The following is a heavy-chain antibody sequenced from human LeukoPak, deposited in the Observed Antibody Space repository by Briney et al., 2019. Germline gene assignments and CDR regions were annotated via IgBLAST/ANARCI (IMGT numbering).Heavy chain of an antibody. CDR2: IYYSGST. V-gene: IGHV4-39*07. J-gene: IGHJ5*02. Sequence: PSETLSLTCTVSGGSISSSSYYWGWIRQPPGKGLEWIGSIYYSGSTHYNPSLKSRVTISVDTSKNQFSLKLSSVTAADTAVYYCARDRLQLQSWGQGTLVTVSS. CDR3: ARDRLQLQS. D-gene: IGHD5-24*01. CDR1: GGSISSSSYY.